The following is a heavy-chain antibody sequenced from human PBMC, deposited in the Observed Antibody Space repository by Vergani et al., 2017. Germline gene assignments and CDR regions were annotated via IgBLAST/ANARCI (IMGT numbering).Heavy chain of an antibody. CDR2: IYTSEST. CDR1: GSSISPYY. D-gene: IGHD6-6*01. CDR3: AREYSSSVGFLAY. Sequence: QVQLQESGPGLVKPSETLSLTCIVSGSSISPYYWSWIRQPAGKGLEWIGRIYTSESTNYNPSIKSRVTMSVDTSKNQFSLKLSSVTAADTAVYYCAREYSSSVGFLAYWGQGTLVTVSS. V-gene: IGHV4-4*07. J-gene: IGHJ4*02.